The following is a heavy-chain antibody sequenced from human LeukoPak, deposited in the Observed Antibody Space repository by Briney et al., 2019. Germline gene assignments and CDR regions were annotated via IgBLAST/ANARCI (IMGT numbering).Heavy chain of an antibody. D-gene: IGHD2-8*01. CDR3: ARARIKTNSGYYYYMDV. Sequence: PGGSLRLSCAASGFTFSNYAMHWVRQAPGKGLEWVAVISYDGSNRYYADSVKGRFTISRDNSMHTLFLQMNNLTAEDTAVFYCARARIKTNSGYYYYMDVWGKGTTVTVSS. V-gene: IGHV3-30*01. CDR1: GFTFSNYA. J-gene: IGHJ6*03. CDR2: ISYDGSNR.